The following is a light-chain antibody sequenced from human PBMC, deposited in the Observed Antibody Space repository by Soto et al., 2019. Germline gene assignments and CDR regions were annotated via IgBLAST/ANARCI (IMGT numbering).Light chain of an antibody. V-gene: IGLV1-40*01. J-gene: IGLJ3*02. CDR2: GNS. CDR3: QSHASRLSGWV. Sequence: QSVLTQPPSVSGAPGQRVTISCTGSSSNIGAGYDVHWYQQLPGTAPKLLIYGNSNRPSGVPDRFSGSKSGTSASLAITGLQAEDEADYYRQSHASRLSGWVFGGGTQLTVL. CDR1: SSNIGAGYD.